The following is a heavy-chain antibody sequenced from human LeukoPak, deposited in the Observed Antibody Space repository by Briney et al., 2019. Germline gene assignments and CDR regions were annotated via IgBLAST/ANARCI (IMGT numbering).Heavy chain of an antibody. V-gene: IGHV4-34*01. CDR2: INHRGST. CDR3: ARGHIVVVVATTRSDAFDM. D-gene: IGHD2-15*01. J-gene: IGHJ3*02. Sequence: SETLSLTCAVYSVTFSGYYWSWIRQPPGKGLEWIGEINHRGSTNYNPSLKSRVTISVDTSKNQVSLKLNSVTAADTAVYYCARGHIVVVVATTRSDAFDMWGQGTMVTVSS. CDR1: SVTFSGYY.